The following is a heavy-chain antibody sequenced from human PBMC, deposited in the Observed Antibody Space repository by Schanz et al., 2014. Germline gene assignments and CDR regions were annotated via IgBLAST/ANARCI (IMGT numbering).Heavy chain of an antibody. CDR3: ARDLNRCGGDCYSG. CDR2: VSASGGGP. V-gene: IGHV3-23*01. CDR1: GLLFSYYY. D-gene: IGHD2-21*02. Sequence: EVQLLESGGGLVQPGGSLRLSCAASGLLFSYYYMSGVRQAPGQGLEWVSLVSASGGGPFYADPVKGRFTISRDNAKNSLYLQMNSLRAEDTAVYYCARDLNRCGGDCYSGWGQGTLVTVSS. J-gene: IGHJ4*02.